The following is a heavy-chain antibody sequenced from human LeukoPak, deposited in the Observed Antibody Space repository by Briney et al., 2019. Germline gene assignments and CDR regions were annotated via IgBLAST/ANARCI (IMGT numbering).Heavy chain of an antibody. D-gene: IGHD3-3*01. CDR1: GYSFTTYS. Sequence: SVKVSCKASGYSFTTYSIFWVRQAPGQGLEWMGWINAGNGNTKYSEKLQGRVTITRDTSASTAYMELSSLRSEDTAVYYCAREHDFLIDYSFDYWGQGTLVTVSS. V-gene: IGHV1-3*01. CDR3: AREHDFLIDYSFDY. CDR2: INAGNGNT. J-gene: IGHJ4*02.